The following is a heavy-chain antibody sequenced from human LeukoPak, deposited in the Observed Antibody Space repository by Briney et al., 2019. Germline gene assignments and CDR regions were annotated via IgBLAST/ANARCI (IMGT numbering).Heavy chain of an antibody. CDR1: GYTFTGYS. CDR2: INPIGGGT. Sequence: GASVKVSCKASGYTFTGYSMHWVRQAPGQGLEWMGWINPIGGGTKYVQKFQGRVTMTTDTSISTAYMELSSLRSDDTAVYYCVSGGDYGVYFDYWGQGTLVTVSS. J-gene: IGHJ4*02. V-gene: IGHV1-2*02. D-gene: IGHD4-17*01. CDR3: VSGGDYGVYFDY.